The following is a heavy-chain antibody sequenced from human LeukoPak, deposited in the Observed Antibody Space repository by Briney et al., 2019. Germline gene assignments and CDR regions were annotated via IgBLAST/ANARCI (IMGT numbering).Heavy chain of an antibody. CDR3: ARDLKMGYSSGRYSWGTGSSNDY. CDR2: ISVYNGNT. Sequence: GASVKVSCKASGYTFTCYYMHWVRQAPGQGLELMGWISVYNGNTNYAQKFQGRITMTTDTSTSTGYMELRSLRSDDTAVYYCARDLKMGYSSGRYSWGTGSSNDYWGQGTLVTVSS. V-gene: IGHV1-18*04. CDR1: GYTFTCYY. D-gene: IGHD6-19*01. J-gene: IGHJ4*02.